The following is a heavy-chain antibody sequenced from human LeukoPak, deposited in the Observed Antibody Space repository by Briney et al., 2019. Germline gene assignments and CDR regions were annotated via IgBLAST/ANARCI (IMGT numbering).Heavy chain of an antibody. Sequence: ASVKVSCKASGYTFTSYDINWVRQATGQGLEWMGWMNPNSGNTGYAQKFQGRVTMTRNTSISTAYMELSSLRSEGTAVYYCARGLDCSSTSCSDYWGQGTLVTVSS. CDR2: MNPNSGNT. D-gene: IGHD2-2*01. CDR1: GYTFTSYD. J-gene: IGHJ4*02. V-gene: IGHV1-8*01. CDR3: ARGLDCSSTSCSDY.